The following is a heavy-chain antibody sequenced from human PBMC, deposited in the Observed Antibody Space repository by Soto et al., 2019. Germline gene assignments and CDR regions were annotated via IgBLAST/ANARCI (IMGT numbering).Heavy chain of an antibody. CDR1: GFTFSSYG. CDR3: ARDGDIVLMVYAIGYYGMDV. Sequence: PGGSLRLSCAASGFTFSSYGMHWVRQAPGKGLEWVAVIWYDGSNKYYADSVKGRFTISRDNSKNTLYLQMNSLRAEDTAVYYCARDGDIVLMVYAIGYYGMDVWGQGTTVTVSS. V-gene: IGHV3-33*01. J-gene: IGHJ6*02. CDR2: IWYDGSNK. D-gene: IGHD2-8*01.